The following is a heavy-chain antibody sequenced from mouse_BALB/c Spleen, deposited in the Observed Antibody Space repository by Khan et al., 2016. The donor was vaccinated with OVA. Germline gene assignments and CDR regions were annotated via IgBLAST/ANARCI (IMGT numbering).Heavy chain of an antibody. CDR1: GYTFTDYY. Sequence: QVQLQQPGAELARPGASVTLSCKASGYTFTDYYINWMRQRTGQGLEWIGEIYPGSDNTYYNEKFKGKATLTADKSSSTAYMQRSSLTSEDSAVYFCAREWAAWFPYWGQGTLVTVSA. V-gene: IGHV1-77*01. J-gene: IGHJ3*01. CDR3: AREWAAWFPY. CDR2: IYPGSDNT.